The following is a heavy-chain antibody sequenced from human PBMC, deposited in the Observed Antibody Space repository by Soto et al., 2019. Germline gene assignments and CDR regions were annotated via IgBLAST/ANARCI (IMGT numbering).Heavy chain of an antibody. V-gene: IGHV3-53*04. D-gene: IGHD3-3*01. CDR1: GFTVSSNY. CDR3: ARGEKGVYDFWSEYYYYMDV. J-gene: IGHJ6*03. Sequence: EVQLVESGGGLVQPGGSLRLSCAASGFTVSSNYMSWVRQAPGKGLEWVSVIYSGGSTYYADSVKGRFTISRHNSKNTLYLQMNSLRAEDTAVYYSARGEKGVYDFWSEYYYYMDVWGNGTTVTVSS. CDR2: IYSGGST.